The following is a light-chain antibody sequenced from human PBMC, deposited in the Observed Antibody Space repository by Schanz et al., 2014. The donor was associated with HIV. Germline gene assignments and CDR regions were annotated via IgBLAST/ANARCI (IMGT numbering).Light chain of an antibody. V-gene: IGLV2-11*01. CDR3: NSYSHSNTYV. Sequence: QSALTQPRSVSGSPGQSVTISCTGTSNDVGGYNYVSWYQQHPGKAPKLMIYEVSERPLGVPNRFSGSKSGNTASLTISGLQAEDEGDYYCNSYSHSNTYVFGSGTKLTVL. J-gene: IGLJ1*01. CDR1: SNDVGGYNY. CDR2: EVS.